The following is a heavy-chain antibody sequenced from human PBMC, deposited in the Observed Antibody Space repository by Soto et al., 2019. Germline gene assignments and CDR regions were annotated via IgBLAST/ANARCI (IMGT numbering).Heavy chain of an antibody. Sequence: QVQLQESGPGLVKPSQTLSLTCTVSGGSISSGGYYWSWIRQHPGKGLEWIGYIYYSGSTYYNPSLKSRVTISVDTSKNQFSLKLSSVTAADTAVYFRARLIPFLDERFLEWLAPHDYYYYMDVWGKGTTVTVSS. V-gene: IGHV4-31*03. J-gene: IGHJ6*03. D-gene: IGHD3-3*01. CDR1: GGSISSGGYY. CDR2: IYYSGST. CDR3: ARLIPFLDERFLEWLAPHDYYYYMDV.